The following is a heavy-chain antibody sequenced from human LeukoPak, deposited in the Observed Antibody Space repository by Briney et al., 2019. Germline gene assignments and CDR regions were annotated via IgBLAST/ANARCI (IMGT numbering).Heavy chain of an antibody. Sequence: GGSLRLSCAASGFTFGDYGMSWVRQAPGKGLEWVSGINWNGGSTGYADSVKGRFTISRDNAKNSLYLQMNSLRAEDTALYYCARDPVKYQLLRNWFDPWGQGTLVTVSS. J-gene: IGHJ5*02. CDR1: GFTFGDYG. D-gene: IGHD2-2*01. CDR2: INWNGGST. V-gene: IGHV3-20*04. CDR3: ARDPVKYQLLRNWFDP.